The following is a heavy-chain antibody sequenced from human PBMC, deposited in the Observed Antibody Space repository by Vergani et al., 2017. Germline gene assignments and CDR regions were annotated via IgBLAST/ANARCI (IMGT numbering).Heavy chain of an antibody. CDR2: IYPGASDT. CDR3: ARRRMLVGKRGFFDI. V-gene: IGHV5-51*01. CDR1: GYSFTSYW. J-gene: IGHJ3*02. D-gene: IGHD3-22*01. Sequence: EVQLVQSGAEVKKPGESLKISCKGSGYSFTSYWIGWVRQMPGKGLEWMGIIYPGASDTRYSPSFQGQVTISADTSISTSYLQWSSLKASDTAMYYCARRRMLVGKRGFFDIWGQGTMVTVSS.